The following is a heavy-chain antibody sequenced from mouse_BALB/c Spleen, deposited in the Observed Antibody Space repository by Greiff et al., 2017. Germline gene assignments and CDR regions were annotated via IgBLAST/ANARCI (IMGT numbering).Heavy chain of an antibody. CDR3: ARIHYYGYKYFDV. Sequence: EVKLMESGPGLVKPSQSLSLTCTVTGYSITSDYAWNWIRQFPGNKLEWMGYISYSGSTSYNPSLKSRISITRDTSKNQFFLQLNSVTTEDTATYYCARIHYYGYKYFDVWGAGTTVTVSS. J-gene: IGHJ1*01. CDR2: ISYSGST. D-gene: IGHD1-2*01. V-gene: IGHV3-2*02. CDR1: GYSITSDYA.